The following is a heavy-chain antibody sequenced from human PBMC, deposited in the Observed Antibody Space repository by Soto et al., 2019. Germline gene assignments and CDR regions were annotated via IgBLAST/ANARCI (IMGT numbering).Heavy chain of an antibody. V-gene: IGHV3-23*01. J-gene: IGHJ3*01. CDR2: VKGNGGST. D-gene: IGHD3-16*01. CDR3: TRGLGSLDPFDA. CDR1: GFIFNNYV. Sequence: EVLLLESGGGFVQPGGSLRLSCAASGFIFNNYVMTWVRQAPGKGLEWVSGVKGNGGSTHYADSVKGRFTISRDDSKNALYLRMNSLRADDTAVYHCTRGLGSLDPFDAWGPGTRVTVSS.